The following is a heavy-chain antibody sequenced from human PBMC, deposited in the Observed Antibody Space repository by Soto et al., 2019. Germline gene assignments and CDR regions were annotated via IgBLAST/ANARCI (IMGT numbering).Heavy chain of an antibody. D-gene: IGHD5-12*01. CDR3: ARGGGYDYLDYYYGMDG. J-gene: IGHJ6*02. CDR2: VNHSGST. V-gene: IGHV4-34*01. Sequence: PSETLSLTCAVYCGSFSSYYWSWIRQSPGKGLEWIGEVNHSGSTNYNPSLKSRVTISVDTSKSHFSLKLTSITAADTAVYYCARGGGYDYLDYYYGMDGWGQGTTVTV. CDR1: CGSFSSYY.